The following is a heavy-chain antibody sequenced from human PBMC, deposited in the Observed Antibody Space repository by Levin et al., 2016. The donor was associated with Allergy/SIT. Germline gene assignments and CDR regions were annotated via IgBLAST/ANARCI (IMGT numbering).Heavy chain of an antibody. CDR3: ATVASGWFDP. CDR1: GFTLTGYY. Sequence: ASVKVSCKASGFTLTGYYVHWVRQAPGQGLEWMGWLNPNTGGRVSAQKFQGRVTMTWDTSISTAYLELTSLTSDDTAVYYCATVASGWFDPWGQGTLVTVSS. D-gene: IGHD6-6*01. V-gene: IGHV1-2*02. J-gene: IGHJ5*02. CDR2: LNPNTGGR.